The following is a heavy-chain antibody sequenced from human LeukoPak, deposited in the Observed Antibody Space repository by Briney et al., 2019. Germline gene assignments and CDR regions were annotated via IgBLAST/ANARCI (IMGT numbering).Heavy chain of an antibody. CDR1: GASITNDDYY. J-gene: IGHJ5*02. CDR3: ARRAPFSNWFDP. D-gene: IGHD2-2*01. V-gene: IGHV4-31*03. CDR2: IYFSGST. Sequence: SETLSLTCTVSGASITNDDYYWRWIRQHPGKGLEWIVYIYFSGSTYYNPTLKSRASVSVYTSKSQFSLRLTSVTAADTAVYYCARRAPFSNWFDPWGQGTLVSVSS.